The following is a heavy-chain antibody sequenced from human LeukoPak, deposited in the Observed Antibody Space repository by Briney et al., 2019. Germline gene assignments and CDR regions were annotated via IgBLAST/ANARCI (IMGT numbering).Heavy chain of an antibody. CDR3: ARVGGYYHFDY. Sequence: SQTLSLTCAVSGDSVSSNSAAWNWIRQSPWGGLEWLGRTYYRSKWYNDYAASVKSRISINPDTSKNQFSLQLNSVAPEDTAVYYCARVGGYYHFDYWGQGTLVTVSS. CDR1: GDSVSSNSAA. V-gene: IGHV6-1*01. CDR2: TYYRSKWYN. J-gene: IGHJ4*02. D-gene: IGHD3-22*01.